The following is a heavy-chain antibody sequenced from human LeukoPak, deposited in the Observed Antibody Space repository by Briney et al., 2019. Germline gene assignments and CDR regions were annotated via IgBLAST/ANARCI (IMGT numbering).Heavy chain of an antibody. V-gene: IGHV3-30*02. Sequence: PGGSLRLSCAASGFIFSSYGMHWVRQAPGKGLEWVAAIRYDGSNEYYPDSVKGRFTISRDNSKNTLYLQMNSLRAEDTAVYYCAKIGLTRAFDLWGRGTMVTVSS. CDR1: GFIFSSYG. J-gene: IGHJ3*01. D-gene: IGHD3-9*01. CDR3: AKIGLTRAFDL. CDR2: IRYDGSNE.